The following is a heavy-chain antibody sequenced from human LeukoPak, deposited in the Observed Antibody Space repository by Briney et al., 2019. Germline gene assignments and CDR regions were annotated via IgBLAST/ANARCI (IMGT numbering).Heavy chain of an antibody. CDR3: ARGYGYLYYFDY. Sequence: GGSLRLSCAASGFTFGSYSMNWVRQAPGRGLEWVSVIYSGGSTYYADSVKGRFTISRDNSKNTLYLQMNSLRAEDTAVYYCARGYGYLYYFDYWGQGTLVTVSS. J-gene: IGHJ4*02. CDR2: IYSGGST. V-gene: IGHV3-53*01. D-gene: IGHD5-18*01. CDR1: GFTFGSYS.